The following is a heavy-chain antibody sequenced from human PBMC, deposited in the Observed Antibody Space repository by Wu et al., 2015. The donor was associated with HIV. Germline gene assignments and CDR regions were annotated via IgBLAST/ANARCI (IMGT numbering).Heavy chain of an antibody. CDR2: IIPIFGTA. CDR3: ARVNYYYDSSDAPSSYYYYGMDV. D-gene: IGHD3-22*01. CDR1: GGTFSSYA. V-gene: IGHV1-69*05. Sequence: QVQLVQSGAEVKKPGSSVKVSCKASGGTFSSYAISWVRQAPGQGLEWMGGIIPIFGTANYAQKFQGRVTITTDESTSTAYMELSSLRSEDTAVYYCARVNYYYDSSDAPSSYYYYGMDVWGQGTTVTGLL. J-gene: IGHJ6*02.